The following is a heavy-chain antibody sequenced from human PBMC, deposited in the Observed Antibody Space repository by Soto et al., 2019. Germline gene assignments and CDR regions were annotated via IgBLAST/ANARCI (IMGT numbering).Heavy chain of an antibody. Sequence: NAGGSLRLSCTVSGFAFRHNYLTWIRQAPGKGLGWLSYINTGGSPAYYADSVKGRFTISTDIAKKSLYLQMDSLRADDTGVYYCATGGIYYETWGQGTLVTVSS. J-gene: IGHJ5*02. CDR2: INTGGSPA. CDR1: GFAFRHNY. D-gene: IGHD1-26*01. CDR3: ATGGIYYET. V-gene: IGHV3-11*01.